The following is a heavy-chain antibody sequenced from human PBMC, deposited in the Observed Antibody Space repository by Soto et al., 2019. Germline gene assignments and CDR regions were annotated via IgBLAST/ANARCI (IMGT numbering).Heavy chain of an antibody. CDR3: ARKKLLWFGELWMDWFDP. CDR1: GYTFTSYY. J-gene: IGHJ5*02. Sequence: ASVKVSCKASGYTFTSYYMHWVRQAPEQGLEWMGIINPSGGSTSYAQKFQGRVTMTRDTSTSTVYMELSSLRSEDTAVYYCARKKLLWFGELWMDWFDPWGQGTLVTVSS. V-gene: IGHV1-46*01. CDR2: INPSGGST. D-gene: IGHD3-10*01.